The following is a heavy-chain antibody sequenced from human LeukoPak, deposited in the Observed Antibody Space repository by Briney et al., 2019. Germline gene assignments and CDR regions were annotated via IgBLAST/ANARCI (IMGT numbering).Heavy chain of an antibody. D-gene: IGHD3-10*01. J-gene: IGHJ6*02. V-gene: IGHV4-34*01. CDR1: GGSFSGYY. CDR2: INHSGST. CDR3: ARAVGSGSYYYYYYGMDV. Sequence: PSETLSLTCAVYGGSFSGYYWSWIRQPPGKGLEWIGEINHSGSTNYNPSLKSRVTISVDTSKNQFSLKLSSVTAADTAVYYCARAVGSGSYYYYYYGMDVWGQGTTVTVSS.